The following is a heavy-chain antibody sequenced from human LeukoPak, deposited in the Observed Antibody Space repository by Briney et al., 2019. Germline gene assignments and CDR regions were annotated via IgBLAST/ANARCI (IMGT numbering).Heavy chain of an antibody. Sequence: PSETLSLTCTVSGGSISSYYWSWIRQPPGKGLEWIGYIYYSGSTNYNPSLKSRVTISVDTSKNQFSLKLSSVTAADTAVYYCASRALEMATIDYWGQGTLVTVSS. D-gene: IGHD5-24*01. CDR3: ASRALEMATIDY. V-gene: IGHV4-59*01. J-gene: IGHJ4*02. CDR1: GGSISSYY. CDR2: IYYSGST.